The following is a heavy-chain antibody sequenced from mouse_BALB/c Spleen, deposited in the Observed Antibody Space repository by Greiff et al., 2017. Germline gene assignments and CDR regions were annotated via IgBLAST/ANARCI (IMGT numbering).Heavy chain of an antibody. J-gene: IGHJ3*01. CDR3: SKGLITTGTWFAY. CDR2: IYPSDSYT. D-gene: IGHD1-1*01. Sequence: VQLQQPGAELVRPGASVKLSCKASGYTFTSYWINWVKQRPGQGLEWIGNIYPSDSYTNYNQKFKDKATLTVDKSSSTAYRQLSSPTSEDSAVYYCSKGLITTGTWFAYWGQGTLVTVSA. CDR1: GYTFTSYW. V-gene: IGHV1-69*02.